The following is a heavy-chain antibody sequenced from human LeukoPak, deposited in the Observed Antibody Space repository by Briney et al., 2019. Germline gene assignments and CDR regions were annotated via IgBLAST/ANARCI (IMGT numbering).Heavy chain of an antibody. CDR2: ISWNSGSI. CDR1: GFTFDDYG. Sequence: GGSLRLSCAASGFTFDDYGMSWVRQAPGKGLEWVSGISWNSGSIGYADSVKGRFTISRDNAKNSLYLQMNSLRAEDTALYYCAKVGTGRDGYNIGGFDYWGQGTLVTVSS. V-gene: IGHV3-9*01. J-gene: IGHJ4*02. D-gene: IGHD5-24*01. CDR3: AKVGTGRDGYNIGGFDY.